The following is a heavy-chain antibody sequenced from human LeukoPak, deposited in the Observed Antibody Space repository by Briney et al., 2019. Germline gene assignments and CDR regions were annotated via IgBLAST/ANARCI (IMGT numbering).Heavy chain of an antibody. J-gene: IGHJ4*02. D-gene: IGHD5-18*01. CDR3: ARTYSYGPVYFDY. CDR2: INHSGST. Sequence: PSETLSLTCAVYGGSFSGYYWSWIRQPPGKGLEWIGEINHSGSTNYNPSLKSRVTISVDTSKNQFSLKLSSVTAADTAVYYCARTYSYGPVYFDYWGQGTLVTVSS. CDR1: GGSFSGYY. V-gene: IGHV4-34*01.